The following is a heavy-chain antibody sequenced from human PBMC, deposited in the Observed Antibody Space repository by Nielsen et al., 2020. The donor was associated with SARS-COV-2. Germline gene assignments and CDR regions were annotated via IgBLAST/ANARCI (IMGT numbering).Heavy chain of an antibody. D-gene: IGHD4-23*01. J-gene: IGHJ4*02. CDR2: ITGNSNTI. CDR3: ARDGVVTLDY. Sequence: GESLKISCAASGLTFSRYSMNWVRQAPGKGLEWVSYITGNSNTIYYADSVKGRFTISRDNSKNTLYLQMNSLRAEDTAVYYCARDGVVTLDYWGQGTLVTVSS. V-gene: IGHV3-48*01. CDR1: GLTFSRYS.